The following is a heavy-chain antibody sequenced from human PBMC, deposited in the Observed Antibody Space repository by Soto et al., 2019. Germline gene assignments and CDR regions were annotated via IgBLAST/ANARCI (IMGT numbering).Heavy chain of an antibody. J-gene: IGHJ4*02. CDR3: ARVPPTYYSRMGGPGPSYFDY. D-gene: IGHD3-16*01. CDR2: IIPLFGTT. Sequence: SVKVSCKASGGTFNNYGISWVRQAPGQGLEWMGGIIPLFGTTNYAQKFQGGVTITADKSTSTAYLELSSLRSDDTAIYYCARVPPTYYSRMGGPGPSYFDYWGQGTLVTVSS. CDR1: GGTFNNYG. V-gene: IGHV1-69*06.